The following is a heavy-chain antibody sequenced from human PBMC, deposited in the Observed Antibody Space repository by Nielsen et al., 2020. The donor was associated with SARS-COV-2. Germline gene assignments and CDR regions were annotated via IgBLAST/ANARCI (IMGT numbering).Heavy chain of an antibody. V-gene: IGHV1-69*01. Sequence: WVRQAPGQGLAWMGGVIPIFGTANYAQKFQGRVTITADESTSTAYMELSSLRSEDPAVYYCARGGDWNLRHYYYYYYMDVWGKGTTVTVSS. CDR2: VIPIFGTA. D-gene: IGHD1-1*01. J-gene: IGHJ6*03. CDR3: ARGGDWNLRHYYYYYYMDV.